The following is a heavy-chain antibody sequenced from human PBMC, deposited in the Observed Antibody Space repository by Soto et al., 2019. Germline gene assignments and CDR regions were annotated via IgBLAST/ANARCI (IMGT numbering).Heavy chain of an antibody. CDR3: ARGSGGLRLGDPFGY. Sequence: SETLSLTCTVSGGSISSYYWSWIRQPPGKGLEWIGYIYYSGSTNYNPSLKSRVTISVDTSKNQFSLKLSSVTAADTAVYYCARGSGGLRLGDPFGYWGQGTLVTVSS. V-gene: IGHV4-59*01. D-gene: IGHD3-16*01. CDR2: IYYSGST. CDR1: GGSISSYY. J-gene: IGHJ4*02.